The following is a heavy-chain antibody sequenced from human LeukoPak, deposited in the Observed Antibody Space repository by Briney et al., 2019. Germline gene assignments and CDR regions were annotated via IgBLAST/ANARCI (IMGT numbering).Heavy chain of an antibody. CDR1: GFTFSSYS. CDR3: ARVETVLWFGELDHPMNWFDP. Sequence: PGGSLRLSCAASGFTFSSYSMNWVRQAPGKGLEWVSYISSSSSTIYYADSVKGRFTISRDNAKNSLYLQMNSLRDEDTAVYYCARVETVLWFGELDHPMNWFDPWGQGTLVTVSS. V-gene: IGHV3-48*02. CDR2: ISSSSSTI. D-gene: IGHD3-10*01. J-gene: IGHJ5*02.